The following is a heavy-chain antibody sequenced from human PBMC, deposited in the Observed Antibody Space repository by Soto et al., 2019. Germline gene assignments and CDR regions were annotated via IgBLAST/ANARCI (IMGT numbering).Heavy chain of an antibody. CDR1: GYTFTGYY. D-gene: IGHD2-2*01. Sequence: GASVKVSCKASGYTFTGYYMHWVRQAPGQGLEWMGWINPNSGGTNYAQKFQGWVTMTRDTSISTAYMELSRLRSDDTAVYYCARQRGYCRSTSCYGPFAFDIWGQGTMVTVSS. CDR3: ARQRGYCRSTSCYGPFAFDI. CDR2: INPNSGGT. J-gene: IGHJ3*02. V-gene: IGHV1-2*04.